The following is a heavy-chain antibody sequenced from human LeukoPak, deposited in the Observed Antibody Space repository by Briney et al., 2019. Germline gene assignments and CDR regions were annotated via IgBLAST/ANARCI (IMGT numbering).Heavy chain of an antibody. CDR3: ARHGWAVAGTGVWYFDY. Sequence: PSETLSLTCTVSGGSISSYYWSWIRQPLWKGLEWIGYIYYSGSTNYNPSLKSRVTISVDTSKNQFSLKLSSVTAADTAVYYCARHGWAVAGTGVWYFDYWGQGTLVTVSS. CDR1: GGSISSYY. V-gene: IGHV4-59*08. J-gene: IGHJ4*02. D-gene: IGHD6-19*01. CDR2: IYYSGST.